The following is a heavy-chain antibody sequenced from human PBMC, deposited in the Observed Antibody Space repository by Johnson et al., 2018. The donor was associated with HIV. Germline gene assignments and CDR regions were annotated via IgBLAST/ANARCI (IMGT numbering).Heavy chain of an antibody. CDR1: GFTFNAHW. Sequence: VQLVESGGGLVQPGGSLRLSCAVSGFTFNAHWMHWVRQAPGKGLVWVARINNDGGSTSSVDSVKGRFTISRDNAKNTLYLQMNSLRAEDTAVYYCARDPRGIYYDSSGPSQRAFDIWGQGTMVTVSS. CDR2: INNDGGST. J-gene: IGHJ3*02. CDR3: ARDPRGIYYDSSGPSQRAFDI. D-gene: IGHD3-22*01. V-gene: IGHV3-74*01.